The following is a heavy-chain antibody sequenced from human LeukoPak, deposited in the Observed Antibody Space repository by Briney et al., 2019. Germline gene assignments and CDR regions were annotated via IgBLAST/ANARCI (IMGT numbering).Heavy chain of an antibody. CDR3: ARSIIVVVAAGALDI. V-gene: IGHV4-59*08. Sequence: SETLSLTCTVSGDSISSYYWSWIRQPPGKGLEWIGYIYYSGNTNSNPSLKSRVTISVDTTKNQFSLKLSSVTAADTAVYYCARSIIVVVAAGALDIWGQGTMVTVSS. CDR2: IYYSGNT. J-gene: IGHJ3*02. D-gene: IGHD2-21*02. CDR1: GDSISSYY.